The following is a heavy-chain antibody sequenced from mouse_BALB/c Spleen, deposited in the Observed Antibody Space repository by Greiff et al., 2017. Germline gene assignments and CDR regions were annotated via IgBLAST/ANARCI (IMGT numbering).Heavy chain of an antibody. V-gene: IGHV14-3*02. CDR2: IDPANGNT. J-gene: IGHJ2*01. CDR1: GFNIKDSY. D-gene: IGHD1-1*01. Sequence: EVQLQQSGAELVKPGASVKLSCTASGFNIKDSYMHWVKQRPEQGLEWIGRIDPANGNTKYDPKFQGKATITADTSSNTAYLQLSSLTSEDTAVYYCAMGTVVAPFDYWGQGTTLTVSS. CDR3: AMGTVVAPFDY.